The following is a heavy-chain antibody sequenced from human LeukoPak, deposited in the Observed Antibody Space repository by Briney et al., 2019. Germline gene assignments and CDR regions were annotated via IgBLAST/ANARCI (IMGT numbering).Heavy chain of an antibody. CDR1: SGSFSGYF. CDR3: ARGSIYYGDSSVYFDY. Sequence: PSETLSLTCAVYSGSFSGYFWNYVRQPPGMGLEWIGEINQRGSTNYNPSLKSRVTMSVDTSKNQFSLWLGSVTAADTAVYYCARGSIYYGDSSVYFDYWAQGTLVTVSS. D-gene: IGHD3-22*01. J-gene: IGHJ4*02. CDR2: INQRGST. V-gene: IGHV4-34*01.